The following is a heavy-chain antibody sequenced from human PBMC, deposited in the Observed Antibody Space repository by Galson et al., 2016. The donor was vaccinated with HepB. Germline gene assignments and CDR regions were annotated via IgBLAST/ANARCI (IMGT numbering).Heavy chain of an antibody. V-gene: IGHV2-26*01. J-gene: IGHJ4*02. CDR2: IFSKDET. CDR1: AFSLSDSRMG. Sequence: ALVKPTQTLTLTCTVSAFSLSDSRMGVSWIRQPPGKALEWLAHIFSKDETYYNPSLKSRLTITKDTSKNQVVLTMTNMDPVDTATYYCAHRRHFGGYSIWGQGTLVTVSS. D-gene: IGHD3-9*01. CDR3: AHRRHFGGYSI.